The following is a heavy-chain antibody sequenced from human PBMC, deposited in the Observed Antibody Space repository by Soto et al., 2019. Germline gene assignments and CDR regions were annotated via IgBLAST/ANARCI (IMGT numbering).Heavy chain of an antibody. CDR1: GFTFSSYS. J-gene: IGHJ6*02. V-gene: IGHV3-48*02. Sequence: GGSLRLSCAASGFTFSSYSMNWVRQAPGKGLEWVSYISSSSSTIYYADSVKGRFTISRDNAKNSLYLQMNSLRDEDTAVYYCARDRQLELRHYGMDVWGQGTTVTVSS. CDR2: ISSSSSTI. CDR3: ARDRQLELRHYGMDV. D-gene: IGHD1-7*01.